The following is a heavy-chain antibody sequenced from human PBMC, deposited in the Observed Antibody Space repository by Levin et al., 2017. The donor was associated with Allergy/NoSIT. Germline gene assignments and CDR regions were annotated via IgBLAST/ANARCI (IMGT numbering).Heavy chain of an antibody. J-gene: IGHJ4*01. V-gene: IGHV3-23*01. D-gene: IGHD3-22*01. CDR2: SGASDDNK. CDR1: GFTFNNYA. Sequence: PGGSLRLSCATSGFTFNNYAMGWVRRAPGKGLEWVSGSGASDDNKHYADFVEGRFTISRDTPKKTLYLQMNSLRDDDTAVYYCARFGHSDRSGYFEDWGHGTLVTVSA. CDR3: ARFGHSDRSGYFED.